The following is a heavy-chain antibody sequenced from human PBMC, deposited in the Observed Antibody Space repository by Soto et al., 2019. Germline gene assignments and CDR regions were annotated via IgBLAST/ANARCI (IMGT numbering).Heavy chain of an antibody. D-gene: IGHD2-21*02. CDR1: GFTFXYYW. CDR2: IHSDGSTT. J-gene: IGHJ3*01. CDR3: VRGDKGGFDL. Sequence: EVQXVEXXXGXXXRXXXLXLSXAASGFTFXYYWMHWVRQXXGQGLVWVSHIHSDGSTTTYADSVKGRFTISRDNAKNTLYLQMNSLRAEDTAVYYCVRGDKGGFDLWGQGTTVTVSS. V-gene: IGHV3-74*01.